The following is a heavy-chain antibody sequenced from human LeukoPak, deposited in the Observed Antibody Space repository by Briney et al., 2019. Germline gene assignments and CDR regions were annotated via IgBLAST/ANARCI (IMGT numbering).Heavy chain of an antibody. V-gene: IGHV1-8*01. J-gene: IGHJ4*02. CDR2: MKPNSGNT. D-gene: IGHD3-9*01. Sequence: ASVKVSCKASGYTFTNYDINWVRQATGQGLEWMGYMKPNSGNTGYAQKLQGRVTMTTDTSTSTAYMELRRLRSDDTAVYYCARDSDDILTGLGSFDYWGQGTLVTVSS. CDR3: ARDSDDILTGLGSFDY. CDR1: GYTFTNYD.